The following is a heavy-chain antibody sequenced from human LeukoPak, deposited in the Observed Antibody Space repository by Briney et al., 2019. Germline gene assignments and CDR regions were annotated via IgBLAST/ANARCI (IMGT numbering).Heavy chain of an antibody. CDR2: IIPIFGTA. D-gene: IGHD2-2*01. CDR3: AVCSSTSCSLFPKSYYYYGMDV. CDR1: GGTFSSYA. V-gene: IGHV1-69*13. Sequence: SVKVSCRASGGTFSSYAISWVRQAPGQGLEWMGGIIPIFGTANYAQKFQGRVTISADESTSTAYMELSSLRSEDTAVYYCAVCSSTSCSLFPKSYYYYGMDVWGQGTTVTVSS. J-gene: IGHJ6*02.